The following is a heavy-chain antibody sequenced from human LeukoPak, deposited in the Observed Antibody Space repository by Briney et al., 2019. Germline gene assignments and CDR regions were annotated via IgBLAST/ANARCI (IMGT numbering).Heavy chain of an antibody. Sequence: SETLSLTCTVSGGSISSSSYYWGWIRQPPGTGLEWIGSIYYSGSTYYNPSLKSRVTISVGMSKNQFSLKLSSVTAADTAVYYCARHEASVGPLLYYYYYMDVWGKGTTVTVSS. V-gene: IGHV4-39*01. D-gene: IGHD4-23*01. CDR1: GGSISSSSYY. CDR3: ARHEASVGPLLYYYYYMDV. CDR2: IYYSGST. J-gene: IGHJ6*03.